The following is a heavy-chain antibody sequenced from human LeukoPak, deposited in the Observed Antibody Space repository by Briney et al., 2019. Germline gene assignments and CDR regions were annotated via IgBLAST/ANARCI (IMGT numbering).Heavy chain of an antibody. CDR1: GFTFSSYG. Sequence: GGSLRLSCAASGFTFSSYGMHWVRQAPGKGLEWVAFIRYDGSNKYYADSVKGRFTISRDNSKNTLYLQMNSLRAEDTAVYYCAKDHDSSGYYYSGSYFDYWGQGTLVTVSS. V-gene: IGHV3-30*02. CDR3: AKDHDSSGYYYSGSYFDY. CDR2: IRYDGSNK. J-gene: IGHJ4*02. D-gene: IGHD3-22*01.